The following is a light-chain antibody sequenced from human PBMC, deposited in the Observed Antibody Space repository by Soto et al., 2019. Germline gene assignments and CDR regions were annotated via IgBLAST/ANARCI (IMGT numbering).Light chain of an antibody. CDR3: QHSNSYSEA. J-gene: IGKJ1*01. Sequence: DIQVTQSPSTLSGSVGDRVTITCRASQTISSWLAWYQQKPGKAPKLLIYKASTLKSGVPSRFSGSGSGTEFTLTISSLQPDDFATYYCQHSNSYSEAFGQGTQVDIK. CDR2: KAS. V-gene: IGKV1-5*03. CDR1: QTISSW.